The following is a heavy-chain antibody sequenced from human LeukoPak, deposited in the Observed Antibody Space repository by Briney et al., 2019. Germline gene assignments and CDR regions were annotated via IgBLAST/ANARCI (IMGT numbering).Heavy chain of an antibody. D-gene: IGHD3-10*01. CDR2: INHSGST. CDR1: GGSFSGYY. CDR3: ARGKNLDYGSGSYYDAFDI. Sequence: SETLSLTCAVYGGSFSGYYWSWIRQPPGKGLEWTGEINHSGSTNYNPSLKSRVTISVDTSKNQFSLKLSSVTAADTAVYYCARGKNLDYGSGSYYDAFDIWGQGTMVTVSS. J-gene: IGHJ3*02. V-gene: IGHV4-34*01.